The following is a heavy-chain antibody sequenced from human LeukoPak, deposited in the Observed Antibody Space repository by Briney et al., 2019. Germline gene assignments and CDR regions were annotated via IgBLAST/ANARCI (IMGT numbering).Heavy chain of an antibody. CDR3: ARGVPDAIAYFQH. Sequence: GGSLRLSCAASGFTFSSYSMNWVRQAPGKGLEWVSSISSSSSYIYYADSVKGRFTISRDNAKNSLYLQMNSLRAEDTAAYYCARGVPDAIAYFQHWGQGTLLTVSS. J-gene: IGHJ1*01. CDR1: GFTFSSYS. CDR2: ISSSSSYI. V-gene: IGHV3-21*01. D-gene: IGHD2-2*02.